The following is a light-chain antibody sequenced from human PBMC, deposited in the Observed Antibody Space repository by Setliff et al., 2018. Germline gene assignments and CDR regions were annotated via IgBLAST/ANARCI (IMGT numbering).Light chain of an antibody. Sequence: SALPQPPSASGSPGQSVTISCTGSSSDVGGYDYVSWYQQHPGKVPKLMIYEVNRRPSGVPDRFSGSKSGNTASLTVSGLQAEDEADYYCSAYAGSNNWGVFGTGTKVTVL. CDR2: EVN. J-gene: IGLJ1*01. CDR1: SSDVGGYDY. CDR3: SAYAGSNNWGV. V-gene: IGLV2-8*01.